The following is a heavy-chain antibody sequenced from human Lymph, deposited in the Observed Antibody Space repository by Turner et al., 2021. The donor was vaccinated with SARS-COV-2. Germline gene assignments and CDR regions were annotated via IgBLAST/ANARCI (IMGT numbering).Heavy chain of an antibody. CDR2: MNPNRGNT. D-gene: IGHD1-26*01. J-gene: IGHJ6*02. CDR3: ARGRYSGGGMDV. CDR1: GYTFTSYD. V-gene: IGHV1-8*02. Sequence: QVHLVQSGAEVKKPGASVKVSCKAPGYTFTSYDINWVRQATGQGLEWMGWMNPNRGNTGYAQKFQGRVTMTRNPSISTAYMELSSLRSEDTAVYYCARGRYSGGGMDVWGQGTTFTVSS.